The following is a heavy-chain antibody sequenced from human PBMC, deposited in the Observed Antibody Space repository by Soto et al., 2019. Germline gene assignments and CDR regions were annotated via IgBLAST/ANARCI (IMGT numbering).Heavy chain of an antibody. J-gene: IGHJ1*01. D-gene: IGHD1-1*01. V-gene: IGHV4-39*01. Sequence: QLQLQESGPGLVKPSETLSLTCAVSGGSISVSNYYWGWIRQPPGKGLEWIGSIYHSGATHYNPSLKSRVTISVDTSKNQFSLKLTSVTAADTAVYYCAREAVQKDEYFQHWGQGTLVTVSS. CDR3: AREAVQKDEYFQH. CDR2: IYHSGAT. CDR1: GGSISVSNYY.